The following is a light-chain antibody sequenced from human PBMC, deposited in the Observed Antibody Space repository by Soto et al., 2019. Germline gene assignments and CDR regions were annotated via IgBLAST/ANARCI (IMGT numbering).Light chain of an antibody. CDR2: GAS. CDR3: QQYGSSPPWT. CDR1: QSVSSSY. Sequence: EIVLTQSPGTLSLSPGERATLSCRASQSVSSSYLAWYQQKPGQAPRLLIYGASSRATGIPDRFSGSGSGTGFTPTISRLEAEDFAVYYCQQYGSSPPWTFGQGTQVEIK. J-gene: IGKJ1*01. V-gene: IGKV3-20*01.